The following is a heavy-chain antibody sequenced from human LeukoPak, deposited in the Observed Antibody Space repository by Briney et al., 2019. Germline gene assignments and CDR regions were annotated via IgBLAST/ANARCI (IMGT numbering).Heavy chain of an antibody. J-gene: IGHJ6*02. CDR3: ARACGGDCLYGMDV. D-gene: IGHD2-21*02. Sequence: PGGSLRLSCAASGVTVSSNYMSWVRQAPGRALEGVSVIYSGGSTYYADSVKGRFTISRDNSKNTLYLQMNSLRAEDTAVYYCARACGGDCLYGMDVWGQGTTVTVSS. CDR2: IYSGGST. V-gene: IGHV3-66*02. CDR1: GVTVSSNY.